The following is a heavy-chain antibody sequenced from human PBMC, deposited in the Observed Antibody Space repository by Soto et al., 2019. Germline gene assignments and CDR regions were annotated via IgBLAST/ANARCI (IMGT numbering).Heavy chain of an antibody. D-gene: IGHD2-2*01. V-gene: IGHV1-69*13. J-gene: IGHJ3*02. Sequence: ASVKVSCKASGGTFSSYAISWVRQAPGQGLEWMGGIIPIFGTANYAQKFQGRVTITAEESTSTAYMELSSLRSEDTAVYYCARGRGYCSSTSCYLTVAFDTWGQGTMVTVS. CDR3: ARGRGYCSSTSCYLTVAFDT. CDR1: GGTFSSYA. CDR2: IIPIFGTA.